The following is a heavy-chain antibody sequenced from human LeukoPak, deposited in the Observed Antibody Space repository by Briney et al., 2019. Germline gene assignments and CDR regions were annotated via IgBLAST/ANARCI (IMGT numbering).Heavy chain of an antibody. J-gene: IGHJ4*02. CDR3: ARGDGVVMNY. CDR2: ISYDGSNK. D-gene: IGHD3-3*01. V-gene: IGHV3-30-3*01. CDR1: GFTFSSYA. Sequence: PGGSLRLSCAASGFTFSSYAMHWVRQAPGKGLEWVAVISYDGSNKYYADSVKGRFTISRDNAENTLYLQMNSLRAEDTAVYYCARGDGVVMNYWGQGTLVTVSS.